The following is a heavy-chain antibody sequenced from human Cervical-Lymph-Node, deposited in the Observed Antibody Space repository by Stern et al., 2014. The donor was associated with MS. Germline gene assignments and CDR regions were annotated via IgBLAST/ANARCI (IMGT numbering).Heavy chain of an antibody. CDR1: GFTFSNYA. V-gene: IGHV3-23*04. D-gene: IGHD3-22*01. Sequence: EVQLEESGGGLVQPGGSLRLSCAASGFTFSNYAMNWVRQAPGQGLEWVSTISGSGANTYYADSVGGRFTISRDSSKNTLYLQMNGLRAEDTAVYYCAKAQSDYYYLWYFDLWGRGTLVTVSS. CDR3: AKAQSDYYYLWYFDL. J-gene: IGHJ2*01. CDR2: ISGSGANT.